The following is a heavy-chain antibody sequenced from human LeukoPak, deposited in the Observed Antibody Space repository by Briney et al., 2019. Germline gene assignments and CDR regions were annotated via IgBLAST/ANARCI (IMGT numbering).Heavy chain of an antibody. D-gene: IGHD3-3*01. CDR2: INHSGST. CDR1: GGSFSGYY. V-gene: IGHV4-34*01. Sequence: PSETLSLTCAVYGGSFSGYYWSWIRQPPGKGLEWIGEINHSGSTNYNPSLKSRVTISVDTSKNQFSLKLSSVTAADTAVYYCARLRGYDFWSGYYPPGPSSNWFDPWGQGTLVTVSS. J-gene: IGHJ5*02. CDR3: ARLRGYDFWSGYYPPGPSSNWFDP.